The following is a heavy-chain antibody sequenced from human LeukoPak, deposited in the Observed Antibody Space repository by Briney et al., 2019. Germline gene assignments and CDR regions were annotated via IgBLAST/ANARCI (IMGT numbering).Heavy chain of an antibody. J-gene: IGHJ2*01. CDR2: INGDGSST. Sequence: GGSLRLSCAASGFTFSSYWMHWVRQAPGKGLVWVSRINGDGSSTTYADSVKGRFTISRDNAKNTLYLQMNSLRAEDTAVYYCAREGTEGYWYFDLWGRGTLVTVSS. CDR1: GFTFSSYW. CDR3: AREGTEGYWYFDL. D-gene: IGHD3-10*01. V-gene: IGHV3-74*01.